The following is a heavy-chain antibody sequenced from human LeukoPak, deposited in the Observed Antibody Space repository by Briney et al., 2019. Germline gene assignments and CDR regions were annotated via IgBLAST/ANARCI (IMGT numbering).Heavy chain of an antibody. CDR2: IKQDGSEK. V-gene: IGHV3-7*01. Sequence: GGSLRPSCAASGFTFSSYWMSWVRQAPGKGLEGVANIKQDGSEKYYVDSVKGRFTISRDNAKNSLYLQMNSLRAEDTAVYYCARDPYYYDSSGYCYFDYWGQGTLVTVSS. CDR1: GFTFSSYW. D-gene: IGHD3-22*01. J-gene: IGHJ4*02. CDR3: ARDPYYYDSSGYCYFDY.